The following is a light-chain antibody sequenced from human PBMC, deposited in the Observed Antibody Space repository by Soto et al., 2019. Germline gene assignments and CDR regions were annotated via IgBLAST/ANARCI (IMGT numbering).Light chain of an antibody. CDR1: SSNIGNNV. Sequence: QSVLTQPPSVSEAPRQRVTISCSGSSSNIGNNVVNWYQQLPGKAPKLLIYYDDLRPSGVSDRFSGSKSGTSASLAISGLHSEDEADYYCAAWDDRLNGRVFGGGTKLTVL. CDR2: YDD. V-gene: IGLV1-36*01. CDR3: AAWDDRLNGRV. J-gene: IGLJ2*01.